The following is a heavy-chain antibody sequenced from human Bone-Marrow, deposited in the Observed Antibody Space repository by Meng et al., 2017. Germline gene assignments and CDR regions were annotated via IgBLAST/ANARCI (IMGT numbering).Heavy chain of an antibody. CDR3: ARGGRWVRGVIFY. V-gene: IGHV4-39*07. CDR2: INHSGST. D-gene: IGHD3-10*01. J-gene: IGHJ4*02. CDR1: GGSISSSSYY. Sequence: SETLSLTCTVSGGSISSSSYYWGWVRQPPGKGLEWIGEINHSGSTNYNPSLKSRVTISVDTSKNQFSLKLSSVTAADTAVYYCARGGRWVRGVIFYWGQGTLVTVSS.